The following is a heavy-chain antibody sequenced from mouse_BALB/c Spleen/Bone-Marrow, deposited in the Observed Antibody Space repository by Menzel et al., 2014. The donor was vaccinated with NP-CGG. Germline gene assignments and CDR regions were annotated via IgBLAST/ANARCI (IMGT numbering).Heavy chain of an antibody. Sequence: EVKLVESGGGLVQPGGSRKLSCAASGFTFSSFGMHWVRQAPEKGLEWVAYISGGSSTIYYADTVMGRFTISRDNPKNTLLLQMTSLRSEDTAMYYCAKSGSSSGYFDYWGQGTTLTVSS. CDR3: AKSGSSSGYFDY. V-gene: IGHV5-17*02. CDR1: GFTFSSFG. D-gene: IGHD1-1*01. J-gene: IGHJ2*01. CDR2: ISGGSSTI.